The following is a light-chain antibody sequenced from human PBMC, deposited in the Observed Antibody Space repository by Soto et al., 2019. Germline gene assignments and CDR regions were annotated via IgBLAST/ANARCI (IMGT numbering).Light chain of an antibody. CDR3: QQYASSPLT. CDR2: HAS. Sequence: EIVLTQSPGTLSLSPGERATLSCRASQNVGANYLAWYQQKPGQAPRLLIYHASTRASGIPDRFSGSGSGTDFTLIITRLEPADFALYYCQQYASSPLTFGQGTRLEIK. CDR1: QNVGANY. J-gene: IGKJ5*01. V-gene: IGKV3-20*01.